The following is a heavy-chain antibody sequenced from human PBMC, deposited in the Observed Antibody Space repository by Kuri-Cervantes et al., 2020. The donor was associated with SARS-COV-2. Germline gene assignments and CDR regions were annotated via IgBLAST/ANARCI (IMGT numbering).Heavy chain of an antibody. Sequence: SETLSLTCAVYGGSFSGYYWSWIRQPPGKGLGWIGEINHSGSTNYNPSLKSRVTISVDTSKNQFSLKLSSVTAADTAVYYCARTGGRSGWYVYWGQGTLVTVSS. CDR2: INHSGST. V-gene: IGHV4-34*01. J-gene: IGHJ4*02. CDR3: ARTGGRSGWYVY. D-gene: IGHD6-19*01. CDR1: GGSFSGYY.